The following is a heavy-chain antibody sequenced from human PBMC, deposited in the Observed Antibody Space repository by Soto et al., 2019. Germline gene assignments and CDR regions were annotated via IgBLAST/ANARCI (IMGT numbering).Heavy chain of an antibody. D-gene: IGHD1-7*01. Sequence: PGGSLRLSCAASGFTFSSYAMSWFRQAPGKGLEWVSAISCSGGSTYYADSVKGRFTISRDNSKNTLYLQMNSLRAQDTAVYYCAKDRLTGTRAYYYGMDVWGQGTTVTVSS. CDR2: ISCSGGST. J-gene: IGHJ6*02. CDR3: AKDRLTGTRAYYYGMDV. CDR1: GFTFSSYA. V-gene: IGHV3-23*01.